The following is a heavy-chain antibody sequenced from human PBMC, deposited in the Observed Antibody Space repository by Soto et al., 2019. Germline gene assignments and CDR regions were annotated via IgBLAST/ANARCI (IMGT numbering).Heavy chain of an antibody. CDR3: ATAVLRFLEWLDAFDI. J-gene: IGHJ3*02. CDR2: FDPEDGET. D-gene: IGHD3-3*01. Sequence: ASVKVSCKVSGYTLTELSMHWVRQVPGKGLEWMGGFDPEDGETIYAQKFQGRVTMTEDTSTDTAYMELSSLRSEDTAVYYCATAVLRFLEWLDAFDIWGQGTMVTVSS. CDR1: GYTLTELS. V-gene: IGHV1-24*01.